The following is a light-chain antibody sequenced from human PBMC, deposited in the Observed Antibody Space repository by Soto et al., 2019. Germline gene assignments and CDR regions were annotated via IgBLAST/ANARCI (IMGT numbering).Light chain of an antibody. V-gene: IGLV2-8*01. CDR1: SSDVGGYNY. J-gene: IGLJ1*01. Sequence: QSALTQPPSASGSPGQSVTISCTGTSSDVGGYNYVSWYQQHPGKAPKLMIYEVSKRPSGVPDRFSASKSGNTASLTVSGLQAEDEADYYCSSYACSNNYVFGTGTKATVL. CDR2: EVS. CDR3: SSYACSNNYV.